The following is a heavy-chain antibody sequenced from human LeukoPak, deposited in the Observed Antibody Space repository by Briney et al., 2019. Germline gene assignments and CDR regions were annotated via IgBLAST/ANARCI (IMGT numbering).Heavy chain of an antibody. V-gene: IGHV3-74*01. CDR2: INSDGSST. J-gene: IGHJ4*02. CDR1: GFTFSNYW. CDR3: AREAVTRNYFDY. Sequence: GGSLRLSCAASGFTFSNYWMHWVRQAPGKGLVWVSRINSDGSSTNYADSVKGRFTISRDNSKNTLYLQMNSLRAEDTAVYYCAREAVTRNYFDYWGQGTLVTVSS. D-gene: IGHD4-17*01.